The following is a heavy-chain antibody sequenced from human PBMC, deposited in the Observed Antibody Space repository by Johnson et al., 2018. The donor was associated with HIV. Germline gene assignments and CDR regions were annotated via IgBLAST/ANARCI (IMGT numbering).Heavy chain of an antibody. CDR3: ARDFDTSGSLDAFDI. CDR2: IGTAGST. J-gene: IGHJ3*02. V-gene: IGHV3-13*01. D-gene: IGHD3-22*01. Sequence: VQLVESGGGLVQPGGSLRLSCAASGFTFSSYDMHWVRQAKGKGLEWVSAIGTAGSTGHADSVQGRFTISRDNAKNSLFLQMNSLSAEDTALYYCARDFDTSGSLDAFDIWGQGTMVTVSS. CDR1: GFTFSSYD.